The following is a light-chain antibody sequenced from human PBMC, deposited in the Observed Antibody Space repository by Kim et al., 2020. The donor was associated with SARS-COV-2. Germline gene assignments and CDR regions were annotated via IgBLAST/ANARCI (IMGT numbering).Light chain of an antibody. CDR3: QQSYSTPRLT. V-gene: IGKV1-39*01. J-gene: IGKJ4*01. Sequence: SVGDRVTITCRASQSISSYLNWYQQKPGKAPKLLIYAASSLQSGVPSRFSGSGSGTDFTLTISSLQPEDFATYYCQQSYSTPRLTFGGGTKVDIK. CDR2: AAS. CDR1: QSISSY.